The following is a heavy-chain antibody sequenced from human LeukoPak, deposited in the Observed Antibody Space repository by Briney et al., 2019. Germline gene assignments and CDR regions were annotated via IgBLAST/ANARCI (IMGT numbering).Heavy chain of an antibody. D-gene: IGHD3-3*01. Sequence: GGSLRLSCAASGFTFSSYSMNWVRQAPGKGLEWVSAISGSGGSTYYADSVKGRFTISRDNSKNTLYLQMNSLRAEDTAVYYCAKDQVFEGYYYGMDVWGQGTTVTVSS. CDR1: GFTFSSYS. CDR3: AKDQVFEGYYYGMDV. J-gene: IGHJ6*02. V-gene: IGHV3-23*01. CDR2: ISGSGGST.